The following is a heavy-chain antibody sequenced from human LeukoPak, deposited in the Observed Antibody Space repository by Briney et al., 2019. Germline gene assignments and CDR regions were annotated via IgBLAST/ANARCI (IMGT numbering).Heavy chain of an antibody. CDR3: ARDGIVGATNGFDY. J-gene: IGHJ4*02. Sequence: GGSLRLSCAASGFTFSSYSMNWVRQAPGKGLEWVSSISSSSSYIYYADSVKGRFTISRDNAKNSLYLQMNSPRAEDTAVYYCARDGIVGATNGFDYWGQGTLVTVSS. V-gene: IGHV3-21*01. D-gene: IGHD1-26*01. CDR2: ISSSSSYI. CDR1: GFTFSSYS.